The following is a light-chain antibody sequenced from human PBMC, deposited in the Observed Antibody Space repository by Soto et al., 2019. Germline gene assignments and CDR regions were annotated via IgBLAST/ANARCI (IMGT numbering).Light chain of an antibody. J-gene: IGLJ1*01. CDR1: SSDVGGYNY. CDR3: SSYTSSSTQV. CDR2: EVS. V-gene: IGLV2-14*01. Sequence: QSALTQTASVSGSPGQWITISCTGTSSDVGGYNYVSWYQQHPGKAPKLMIYEVSNRPSGVSNRFSGSKSGNTASLTISGLQAEDEADYYCSSYTSSSTQVFGTGTKVTVL.